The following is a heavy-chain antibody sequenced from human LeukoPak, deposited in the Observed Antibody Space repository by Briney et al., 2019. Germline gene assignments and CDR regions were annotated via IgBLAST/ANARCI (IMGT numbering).Heavy chain of an antibody. V-gene: IGHV3-30*18. CDR2: ILYDGSNK. D-gene: IGHD6-13*01. J-gene: IGHJ4*02. CDR3: AKDALRYSSSWYGGTGDY. CDR1: GFTFSSYD. Sequence: SGGSLRLSCAASGFTFSSYDMHWVRQAPGKGLEWVALILYDGSNKNYADSVNGRSTISRDNSKNTVYLQMNSLRAEDTAVYYCAKDALRYSSSWYGGTGDYWGQGTLVTVSS.